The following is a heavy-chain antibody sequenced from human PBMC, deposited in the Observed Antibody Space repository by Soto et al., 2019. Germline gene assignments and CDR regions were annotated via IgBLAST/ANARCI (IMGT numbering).Heavy chain of an antibody. V-gene: IGHV4-31*03. CDR1: GYFIGAGGYY. CDR3: ARMYSSGSGWFHP. CDR2: FYSSGSI. D-gene: IGHD6-19*01. J-gene: IGHJ5*02. Sequence: QIELQESGPGLVKPSQTLSLTCFVSGYFIGAGGYYWSWIRHHPGKGLEWIGSFYSSGSIIYNPSLRSRVSITGDMSTNQFSMSLTSVTAADTARYYCARMYSSGSGWFHPWGQGTLVPVSS.